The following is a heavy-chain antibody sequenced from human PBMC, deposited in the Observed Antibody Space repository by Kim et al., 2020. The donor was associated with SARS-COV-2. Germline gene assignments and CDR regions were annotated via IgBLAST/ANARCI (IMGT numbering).Heavy chain of an antibody. CDR1: GFTFSRYA. D-gene: IGHD4-17*01. CDR2: ISNDGSNE. Sequence: GGSLRLSCVASGFTFSRYAMHWVRQAPGKGLEWVAFISNDGSNEHYADSVRGRLTISRDDSKNTLFLQMNSLKPEDTAVYYCARDDYGAASDSWDLRNDAFDVWGQGTMVTVSS. CDR3: ARDDYGAASDSWDLRNDAFDV. J-gene: IGHJ3*01. V-gene: IGHV3-30*04.